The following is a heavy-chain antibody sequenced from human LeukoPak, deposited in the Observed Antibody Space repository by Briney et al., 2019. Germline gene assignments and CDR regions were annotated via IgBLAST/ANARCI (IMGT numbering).Heavy chain of an antibody. Sequence: KPSETLSLTCTVSGGSISSYYWSWIRQPPGKGLEWIGYIYTSASTNYNPSLKSRVTISVDTSKNQFSLKLSSVTAADTAVYYCARVVYDYYYYYYMDVWGKGTTVTVSS. V-gene: IGHV4-4*09. J-gene: IGHJ6*03. D-gene: IGHD2-8*02. CDR1: GGSISSYY. CDR2: IYTSAST. CDR3: ARVVYDYYYYYYMDV.